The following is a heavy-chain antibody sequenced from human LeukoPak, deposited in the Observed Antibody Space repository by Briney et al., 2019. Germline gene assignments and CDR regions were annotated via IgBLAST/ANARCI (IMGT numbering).Heavy chain of an antibody. D-gene: IGHD3-10*01. J-gene: IGHJ4*02. CDR1: GYTFTGYY. CDR2: MNPNSGNT. CDR3: ARSGVRGDDY. V-gene: IGHV1-8*02. Sequence: ASVKVSCKASGYTFTGYYMHWVRQATGQGLEWMGWMNPNSGNTGYAQKFQGRVTMTRNTSISTAYMELSSLRSEDTAVYYRARSGVRGDDYWGQGTLVTVSS.